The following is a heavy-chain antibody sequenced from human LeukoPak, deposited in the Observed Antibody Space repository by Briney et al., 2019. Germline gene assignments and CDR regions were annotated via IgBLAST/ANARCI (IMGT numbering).Heavy chain of an antibody. CDR3: TSNLIHCGGDCYHFDY. CDR1: GFTFSNAW. CDR2: IKSKSDSGTT. J-gene: IGHJ4*02. D-gene: IGHD2-21*02. V-gene: IGHV3-15*01. Sequence: GGSLRLSCAASGFTFSNAWMSWVRQAPGKGLEWVGRIKSKSDSGTTDYAAPVKGRFTITRDDSKNTLFLQMNSLKTEDTAVYYCTSNLIHCGGDCYHFDYWGQGTLVTVSS.